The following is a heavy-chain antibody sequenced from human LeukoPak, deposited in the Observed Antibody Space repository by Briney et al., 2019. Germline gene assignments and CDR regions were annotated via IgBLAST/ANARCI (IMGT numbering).Heavy chain of an antibody. CDR2: IYHSGST. V-gene: IGHV4-30-2*01. CDR1: GGSISSGGYY. CDR3: ARTRDDYGDPYFDY. Sequence: SQTLSLTCTVSGGSISSGGYYWSWIRQPPGKGLEWIGYIYHSGSTYYNPSLKSRVTISVDTSKNQFSLKLSSVTAADTAVYYCARTRDDYGDPYFDYWGQGTLVTVSS. J-gene: IGHJ4*02. D-gene: IGHD4-17*01.